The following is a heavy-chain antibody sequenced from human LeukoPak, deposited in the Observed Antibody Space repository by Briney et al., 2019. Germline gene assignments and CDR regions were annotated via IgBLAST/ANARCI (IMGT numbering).Heavy chain of an antibody. D-gene: IGHD5-18*01. Sequence: GGSLRLSCAASGFTFSSYEMNWVRQAPGKGLEWVSYISSSSGTIYYADSVKGRFTLSRDNARNSLFLQMNSLRAEDTAVYYCAREPGPDTATRYFDYWGQGTLVTVSS. CDR2: ISSSSGTI. CDR1: GFTFSSYE. J-gene: IGHJ4*02. CDR3: AREPGPDTATRYFDY. V-gene: IGHV3-48*03.